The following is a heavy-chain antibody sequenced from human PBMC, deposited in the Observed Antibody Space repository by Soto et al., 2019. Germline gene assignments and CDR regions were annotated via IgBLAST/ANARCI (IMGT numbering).Heavy chain of an antibody. D-gene: IGHD1-26*01. J-gene: IGHJ6*02. CDR2: ILPVFGTT. V-gene: IGHV1-69*06. CDR3: ARDPDEVVGTDYHYYGMDV. Sequence: QVQLVQSGAEVKKPGSSVKVSCKASGDTSSNYGVSWVRQAPGQGLEWMGGILPVFGTTTYARHFQGRITITADKSTSTVYMELTSLRSDDTATYYGARDPDEVVGTDYHYYGMDVWDQGATVTVSS. CDR1: GDTSSNYG.